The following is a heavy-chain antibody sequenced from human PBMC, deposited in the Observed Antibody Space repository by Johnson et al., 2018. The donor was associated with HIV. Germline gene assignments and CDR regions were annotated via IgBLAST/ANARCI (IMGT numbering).Heavy chain of an antibody. CDR3: ARGSRYTFDNDDVHLLHAFDI. CDR2: ISSSGSTI. D-gene: IGHD3-16*01. V-gene: IGHV3-48*04. CDR1: GFTFDDHG. J-gene: IGHJ3*02. Sequence: VQLVESGGGVVRPGGSLRLSCAASGFTFDDHGMNWVRQPPGKGLEWVSYISSSGSTIYYADSVKGRFTISRDNAKNSLYLQMNSLRPEDTAVYYCARGSRYTFDNDDVHLLHAFDIWGQGTMVTVSS.